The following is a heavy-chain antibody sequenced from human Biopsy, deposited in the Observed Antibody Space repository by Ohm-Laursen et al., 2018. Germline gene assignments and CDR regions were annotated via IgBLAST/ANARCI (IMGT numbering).Heavy chain of an antibody. J-gene: IGHJ5*02. V-gene: IGHV4-39*01. CDR1: GGSVSSNTNY. CDR2: IFYSGII. Sequence: SDTLSLTCTVSGGSVSSNTNYWAWIRQPPGKGLEWIGSIFYSGIIYYNPSLKSRVSISVDTSKNQFSLNLNSVTAADTAVYYCARHPTGFWFDPWGQGTLVIVSS. CDR3: ARHPTGFWFDP.